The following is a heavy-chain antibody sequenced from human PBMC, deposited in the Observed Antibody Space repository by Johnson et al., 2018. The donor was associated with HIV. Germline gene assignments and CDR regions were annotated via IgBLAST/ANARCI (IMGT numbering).Heavy chain of an antibody. D-gene: IGHD4-23*01. CDR1: GVTFSSYG. J-gene: IGHJ3*02. CDR2: IKKDGSEK. CDR3: ARGGRAHYGGNFGAFDI. Sequence: VQLVESGGGLVQPGGSLRISCAASGVTFSSYGMHWVRQAPGKGLEWVANIKKDGSEKYYVASVKGLFPISRDNAKNSLYLQMNSLRAEDTALYYCARGGRAHYGGNFGAFDIWGQGTMVTVSS. V-gene: IGHV3-7*03.